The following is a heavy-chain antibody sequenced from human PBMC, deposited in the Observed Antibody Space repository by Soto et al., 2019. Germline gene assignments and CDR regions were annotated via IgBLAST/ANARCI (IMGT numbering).Heavy chain of an antibody. J-gene: IGHJ2*01. CDR3: VRCYCSVGSCYACWHFAH. D-gene: IGHD2-15*01. CDR1: GYTFSDYA. V-gene: IGHV1-18*01. CDR2: ISASTRNT. Sequence: QVQLVQSGGEVKKPGASVKVSCQASGYTFSDYAISWVRQAPGQGLEWMGWISASTRNTDQAQNFQGRVILTLDTSTNPAYMELRSLRSDDTAVYYCVRCYCSVGSCYACWHFAHWGRGTLVTVSS.